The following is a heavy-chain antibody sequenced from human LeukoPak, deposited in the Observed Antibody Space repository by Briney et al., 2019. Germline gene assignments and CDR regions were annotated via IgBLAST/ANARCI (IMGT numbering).Heavy chain of an antibody. Sequence: PGGSLRLSCAASGFTYSSDATSWVRQAPGKGLEWVSAISASGGRTYYADSVKGRFTISRDNSKNTLYLQMNSLRAEDTAVYYCAKKAHYDAYAKYFDYWGQGTLVTVSS. CDR2: ISASGGRT. V-gene: IGHV3-23*01. CDR1: GFTYSSDA. CDR3: AKKAHYDAYAKYFDY. D-gene: IGHD4-17*01. J-gene: IGHJ4*02.